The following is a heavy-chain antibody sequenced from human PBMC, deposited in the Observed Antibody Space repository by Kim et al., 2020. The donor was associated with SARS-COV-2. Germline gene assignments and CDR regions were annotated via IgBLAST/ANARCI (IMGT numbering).Heavy chain of an antibody. J-gene: IGHJ6*02. D-gene: IGHD3-10*01. Sequence: ASVKVSCKASGYTFTGYYMHWVRQAPGQGLEWMGRINPNSGGTNYAQKFQGRVTMTRDTSISTAYMELSRLRSDDTAVYYCARGFRYQNYYGSGSILGYYYGMDVWGQGTTVTVSS. CDR1: GYTFTGYY. CDR3: ARGFRYQNYYGSGSILGYYYGMDV. CDR2: INPNSGGT. V-gene: IGHV1-2*06.